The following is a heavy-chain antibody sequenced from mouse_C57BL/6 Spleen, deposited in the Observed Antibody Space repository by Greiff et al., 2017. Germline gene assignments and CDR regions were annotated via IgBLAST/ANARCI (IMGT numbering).Heavy chain of an antibody. Sequence: EVKVEESGGGLVQPGGSMKLSCVASGFTFSNYWMNWVRQSPEKGLEWVAQIRLKSDNYATHYAESVKGRFTISRDDSKSSVYLQMNNLRAEDTGIYYCTGGGLLQLAWFAYWGQGTLVTVSA. J-gene: IGHJ3*01. CDR3: TGGGLLQLAWFAY. CDR1: GFTFSNYW. V-gene: IGHV6-3*01. D-gene: IGHD2-3*01. CDR2: IRLKSDNYAT.